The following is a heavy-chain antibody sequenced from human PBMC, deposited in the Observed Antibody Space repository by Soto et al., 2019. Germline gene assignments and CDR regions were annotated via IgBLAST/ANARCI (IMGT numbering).Heavy chain of an antibody. CDR3: ARDLYYGSAPAYYYYYYYMDV. CDR1: GFTFSDYY. D-gene: IGHD3-10*01. V-gene: IGHV3-11*01. CDR2: ISSSGSTI. Sequence: GGSLRLSCAASGFTFSDYYMGWIRQAPGKGLEWVSYISSSGSTIYYADSVKGRFTISRDNAKNSLYLQMNSLRAEDTAVYYCARDLYYGSAPAYYYYYYYMDVWGKGTTVTVSS. J-gene: IGHJ6*03.